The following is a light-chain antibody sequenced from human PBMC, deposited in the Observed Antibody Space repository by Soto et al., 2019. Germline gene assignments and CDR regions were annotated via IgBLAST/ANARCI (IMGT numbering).Light chain of an antibody. V-gene: IGKV3-15*01. CDR2: GAS. CDR3: QQYNNWPPS. J-gene: IGKJ1*01. CDR1: QSVSGN. Sequence: EIVMTQSPATLSVSPGERATLSCRASQSVSGNLAWYQQKPGQAPRLLIYGASTRATGIPARFSGSGSGTESTLTISSLQSEDFAVYSCQQYNNWPPSFGQGTKVEIK.